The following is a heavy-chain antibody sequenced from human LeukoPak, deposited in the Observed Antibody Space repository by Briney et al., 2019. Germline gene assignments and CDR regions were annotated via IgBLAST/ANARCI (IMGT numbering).Heavy chain of an antibody. CDR3: ARGTRRGYSGYGDADAFDI. CDR2: INSDGSST. J-gene: IGHJ3*02. D-gene: IGHD5-12*01. CDR1: GFTFSSYW. V-gene: IGHV3-74*01. Sequence: GGSLRLSCAASGFTFSSYWMHWVRQAPGKGLVWVSRINSDGSSTSYADSVKGLFTISRDNAKNTLYLQMNSLRAEDTAVYYCARGTRRGYSGYGDADAFDIWGQGTMVTVSS.